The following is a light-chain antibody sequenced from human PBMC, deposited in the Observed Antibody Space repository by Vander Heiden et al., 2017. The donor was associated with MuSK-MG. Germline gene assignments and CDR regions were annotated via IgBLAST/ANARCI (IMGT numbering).Light chain of an antibody. CDR2: SAS. Sequence: DIQLTQSPSSLSASVGDRVTITCRASQTIINYLNWYQQSPGKAPKLLIYSASTLQSGTPPRFSGSGSGTDFTLVISSLQPEDFATYYCQQGDTTPLTFGGGTKIETK. CDR1: QTIINY. CDR3: QQGDTTPLT. J-gene: IGKJ4*01. V-gene: IGKV1-39*01.